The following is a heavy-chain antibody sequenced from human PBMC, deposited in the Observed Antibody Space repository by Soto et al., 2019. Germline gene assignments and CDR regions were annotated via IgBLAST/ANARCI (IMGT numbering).Heavy chain of an antibody. CDR2: ISYDGSNK. CDR3: ARNHDGPDYYYYYGMDV. V-gene: IGHV3-30-3*01. Sequence: GGSLRLSCAASGFTFSSYAMHWVRQAPGKGLEWVAVISYDGSNKYYADSVKGRFTISRDNSKNTLYLQMNSLRAEDTAVYYCARNHDGPDYYYYYGMDVWGQGTTVTVSS. CDR1: GFTFSSYA. J-gene: IGHJ6*02.